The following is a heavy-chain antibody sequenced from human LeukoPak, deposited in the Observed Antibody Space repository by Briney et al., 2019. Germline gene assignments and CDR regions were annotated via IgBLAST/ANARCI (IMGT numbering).Heavy chain of an antibody. CDR1: GYNFTNYW. CDR3: ARLRGIAVAGMYYYYYMDV. CDR2: IYPGDSDT. V-gene: IGHV5-51*01. J-gene: IGHJ6*03. D-gene: IGHD6-19*01. Sequence: GESLKISCKGSGYNFTNYWIGWVRQMPGKGLEWMGIIYPGDSDTKYSPSFQGQVTISADKSISTAYLQWSSLKASDTAMYFCARLRGIAVAGMYYYYYMDVWGKGTTVT.